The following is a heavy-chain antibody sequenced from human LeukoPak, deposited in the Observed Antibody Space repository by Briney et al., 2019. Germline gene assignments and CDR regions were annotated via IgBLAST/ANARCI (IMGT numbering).Heavy chain of an antibody. V-gene: IGHV4-59*01. Sequence: SETLSLTCTVSGGSISSYYWSWIRQPPGKGLEWIGYIYYSGSTNYNPSLKSRVTISVDTSKNQFSLKLSSVTAADTAVYYRARTHDSSGTIDYWGQGTLVTVSS. CDR3: ARTHDSSGTIDY. J-gene: IGHJ4*02. CDR2: IYYSGST. D-gene: IGHD3-22*01. CDR1: GGSISSYY.